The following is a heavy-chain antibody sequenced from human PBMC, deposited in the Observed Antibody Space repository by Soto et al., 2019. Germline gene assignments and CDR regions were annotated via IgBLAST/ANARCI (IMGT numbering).Heavy chain of an antibody. Sequence: QITLKESGPTLVKPTQTLTLTCTFSGFSLSTSGVGVGWIRQPPGKALEWLALIYWDDDKRYSPSLKSRLTITKDTSKNQVVLTMTNMDPVDTATYYCAHIGLPVWWLRFEAGGGLGFDPWGQGTLVTVSS. J-gene: IGHJ5*02. V-gene: IGHV2-5*02. CDR3: AHIGLPVWWLRFEAGGGLGFDP. CDR2: IYWDDDK. D-gene: IGHD5-12*01. CDR1: GFSLSTSGVG.